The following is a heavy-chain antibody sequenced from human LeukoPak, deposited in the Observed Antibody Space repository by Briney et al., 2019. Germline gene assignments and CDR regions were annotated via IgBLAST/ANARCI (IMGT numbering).Heavy chain of an antibody. V-gene: IGHV3-7*01. J-gene: IGHJ3*02. CDR3: ARRQCSSISCYYAFDI. CDR2: IKQDGSEK. D-gene: IGHD2-2*01. CDR1: GFTFSSYW. Sequence: GGSLRLSCAASGFTFSSYWMSWVRQAPGKGLESVANIKQDGSEKYYVDSLKGRFTISRDNAKNSLYLQMNSLGAEDTAVYYCARRQCSSISCYYAFDIWGQGTMVTVSS.